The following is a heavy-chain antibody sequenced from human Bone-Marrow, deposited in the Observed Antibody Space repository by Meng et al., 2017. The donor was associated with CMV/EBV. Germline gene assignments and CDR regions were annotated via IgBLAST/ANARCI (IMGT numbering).Heavy chain of an antibody. V-gene: IGHV4-38-2*02. CDR2: IYQSGTT. Sequence: SETLTFTCTVSGSSIRRGYQWGWTRQPPGKGLEWLGNIYQSGTTYYNPAPRSRVTISLDTHNNQFSLKLSSVTATDTAMYYCAGYVVTIFGAVVPEYFQHWGQSTLVTVSS. J-gene: IGHJ1*01. CDR3: AGYVVTIFGAVVPEYFQH. D-gene: IGHD3-3*01. CDR1: GSSIRRGYQ.